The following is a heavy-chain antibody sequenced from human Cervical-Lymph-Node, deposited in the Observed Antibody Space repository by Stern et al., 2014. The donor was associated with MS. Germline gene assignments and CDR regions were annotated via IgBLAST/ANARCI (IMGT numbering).Heavy chain of an antibody. CDR3: ARYRFDFRSYFDS. D-gene: IGHD3-9*01. V-gene: IGHV4-59*01. J-gene: IGHJ4*02. CDR2: IHYSGST. Sequence: QLQLQESGPGLVKPSETLSLTCTVSSGSIRKYYWSWIRLPPGKGLEWIGYIHYSGSTNYNPSLRSRVTMSLDTPKNQFSLRLSSVTAADTAVYYCARYRFDFRSYFDSWGQGSLVTVSA. CDR1: SGSIRKYY.